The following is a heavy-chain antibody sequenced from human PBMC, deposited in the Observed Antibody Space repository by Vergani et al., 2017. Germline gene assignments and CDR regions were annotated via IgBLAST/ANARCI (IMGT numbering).Heavy chain of an antibody. CDR1: GDSISNGGHY. V-gene: IGHV4-61*02. CDR2: IYNDGGT. Sequence: QVQLQESGPRLVKPSQTLVLTCSVSGDSISNGGHYWSWIRQPAGKGLEWIGRIYNDGGTNYNSSLKSRVTIFLDASKNAFSLKLTSVTAADTAVYYCAIRNFGEKVIDKWGQGFLVTVSS. D-gene: IGHD4-17*01. J-gene: IGHJ4*02. CDR3: AIRNFGEKVIDK.